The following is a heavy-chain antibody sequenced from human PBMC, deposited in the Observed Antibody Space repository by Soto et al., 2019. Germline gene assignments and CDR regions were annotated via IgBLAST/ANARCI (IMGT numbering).Heavy chain of an antibody. D-gene: IGHD5-18*01. CDR2: INHSGST. CDR1: GGSFSGYY. CDR3: ARGPKDRRGYHHFTYYYYYYMDV. J-gene: IGHJ6*03. Sequence: SETLSLTCAVYGGSFSGYYWSWIRQPPGKGLEWIGEINHSGSTNYNPSLKSRVTISVDTSKNQFSLKLSSVTAADTAVYYCARGPKDRRGYHHFTYYYYYYMDVWGKGTTVTVSS. V-gene: IGHV4-34*01.